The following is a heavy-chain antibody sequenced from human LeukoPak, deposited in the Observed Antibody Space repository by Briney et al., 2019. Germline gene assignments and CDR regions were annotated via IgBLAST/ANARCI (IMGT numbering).Heavy chain of an antibody. CDR2: ISSSGSTI. Sequence: GGSLRLSCAASGFTLSSYEMNWVRQAPGKGLEWVSYISSSGSTIYYADSVKGRFTISGDNAKNSLYLQMNSLRAEDTAVYYCARPRWRLPTLNYYYYGMEVWGQGTTVTVSS. J-gene: IGHJ6*02. CDR3: ARPRWRLPTLNYYYYGMEV. CDR1: GFTLSSYE. V-gene: IGHV3-48*03. D-gene: IGHD3-3*01.